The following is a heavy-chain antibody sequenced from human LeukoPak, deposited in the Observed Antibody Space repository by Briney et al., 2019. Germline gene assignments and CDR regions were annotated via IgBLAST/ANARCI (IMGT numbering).Heavy chain of an antibody. CDR1: GFTFDDYA. J-gene: IGHJ6*02. D-gene: IGHD3-22*01. CDR2: ISWNSGFI. CDR3: ARDLSNEDYYDSSGPDRGYYYYGMDV. Sequence: GRSLRLSCSASGFTFDDYAMHWVRQAPGKGLEWVSGISWNSGFIGYADSVKGRFTISRDNAKNSLYLQMNSLRAEDTAVYYCARDLSNEDYYDSSGPDRGYYYYGMDVWGQGTTVTVSS. V-gene: IGHV3-9*01.